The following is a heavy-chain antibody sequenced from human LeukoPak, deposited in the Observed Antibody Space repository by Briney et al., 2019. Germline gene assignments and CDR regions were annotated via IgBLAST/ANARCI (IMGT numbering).Heavy chain of an antibody. D-gene: IGHD3-22*01. V-gene: IGHV3-33*01. CDR2: IWYDGTNK. CDR3: ARAAYDSSGYLTL. J-gene: IGHJ4*02. Sequence: GILRLSCAASGFTFSSYGMHWVRQAPGKGLEWVVVIWYDGTNKYYADSVKGRFTISRDNSKNTLYLQMNSLRADDTAVYYCARAAYDSSGYLTLWGQGTLVTVSS. CDR1: GFTFSSYG.